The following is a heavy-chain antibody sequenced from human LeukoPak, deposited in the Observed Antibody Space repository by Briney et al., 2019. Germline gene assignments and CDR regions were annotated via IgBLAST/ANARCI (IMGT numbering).Heavy chain of an antibody. J-gene: IGHJ3*02. V-gene: IGHV4-39*07. CDR3: ARGPSYYDFWSGYPHDAFDI. CDR1: GGSISSSSYY. CDR2: VYYSGSS. D-gene: IGHD3-3*01. Sequence: SETLSLTCPVSGGSISSSSYYWGWIRQPPGKGLEWIGSVYYSGSSYYNPSLKSRVTMSVDTSKNQFSLKLSSVTAADTAVYYCARGPSYYDFWSGYPHDAFDIWGQGTMVTVSS.